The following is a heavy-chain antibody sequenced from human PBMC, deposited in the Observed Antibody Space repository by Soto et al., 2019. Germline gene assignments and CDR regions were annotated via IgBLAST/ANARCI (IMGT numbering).Heavy chain of an antibody. CDR1: GGTFSSYA. D-gene: IGHD3-3*01. V-gene: IGHV1-69*06. Sequence: SVKVSCKASGGTFSSYAISWVRQAPGQGLEWMGGIIPIFGTANYAQKFQGRVTITADKSTSTAYMELSSLRSEDTAVYYCTRGVPKGYYDFWSGYPNWFDPWGQRPLVPVS. CDR3: TRGVPKGYYDFWSGYPNWFDP. CDR2: IIPIFGTA. J-gene: IGHJ5*02.